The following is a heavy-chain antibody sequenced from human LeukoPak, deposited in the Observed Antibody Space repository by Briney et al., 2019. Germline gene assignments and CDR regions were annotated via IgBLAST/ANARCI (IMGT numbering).Heavy chain of an antibody. Sequence: PGGSVRLSCAASGKYWMHWVRQAPGKGLVWVSHINSDGSWTSYADSVKGRFTISKDNAKNTVYLQMNNLRAEDTAVYYCVSFYETYWGRGTLVTVSS. CDR3: VSFYETY. J-gene: IGHJ4*02. D-gene: IGHD2-2*01. CDR2: INSDGSWT. CDR1: GKYW. V-gene: IGHV3-74*01.